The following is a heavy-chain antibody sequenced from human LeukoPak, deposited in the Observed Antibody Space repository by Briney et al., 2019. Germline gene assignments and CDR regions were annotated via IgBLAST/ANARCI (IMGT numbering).Heavy chain of an antibody. D-gene: IGHD5-12*01. CDR1: GGSISTYY. V-gene: IGHV4-59*08. CDR2: IYYSGST. J-gene: IGHJ3*02. CDR3: ARQRGSYGGYDHDAFNI. Sequence: SETLSLTCAVSGGSISTYYWSWIRQPPGKGPEWIGYIYYSGSTNYKPSLKSRVSISVDTAKNQFSLKLSSVTAADTAVYYCARQRGSYGGYDHDAFNIWGQGTMVTVSS.